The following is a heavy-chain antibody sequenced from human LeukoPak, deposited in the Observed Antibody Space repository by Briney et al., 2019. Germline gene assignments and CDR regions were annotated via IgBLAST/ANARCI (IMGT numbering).Heavy chain of an antibody. D-gene: IGHD6-19*01. J-gene: IGHJ4*02. CDR1: GGSFSGYY. V-gene: IGHV4-34*01. CDR3: ARGNSGPWV. CDR2: INHSGST. Sequence: SETLSLTCAVYGGSFSGYYWNWIRQPPGEGLEWIGEINHSGSTNYNPSLKSRVTISVDTSKSQFSLDLTSVTAADTAVYYCARGNSGPWVWGQGTLVTVSS.